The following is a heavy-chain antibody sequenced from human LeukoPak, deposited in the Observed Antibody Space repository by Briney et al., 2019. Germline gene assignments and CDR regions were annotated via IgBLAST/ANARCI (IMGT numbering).Heavy chain of an antibody. Sequence: GGSLRLSCAASGFTFSSYSMNWVRQAPGKGLGWVSSISSSSSYIYYADSVKGRFTIDRDNDKNSLYLQMHSLRAEDMAVYYCAKAVYGFDAFDTWGQGTMVTVSS. J-gene: IGHJ3*02. CDR2: ISSSSSYI. D-gene: IGHD4-17*01. CDR3: AKAVYGFDAFDT. V-gene: IGHV3-21*01. CDR1: GFTFSSYS.